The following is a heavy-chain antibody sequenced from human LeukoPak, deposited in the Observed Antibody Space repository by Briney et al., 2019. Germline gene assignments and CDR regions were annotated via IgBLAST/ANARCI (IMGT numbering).Heavy chain of an antibody. Sequence: PSETLSLTCTVSGYSISSGYYWGWIRQPPGKGLGWIGSIYHSGSTYYNPSLKSRVTISVDTSKNQFSLKLSSVTAADTAVYYCASLLLWFGESSDYWGQGTLVTVSS. CDR3: ASLLLWFGESSDY. D-gene: IGHD3-10*01. J-gene: IGHJ4*02. CDR2: IYHSGST. V-gene: IGHV4-38-2*02. CDR1: GYSISSGYY.